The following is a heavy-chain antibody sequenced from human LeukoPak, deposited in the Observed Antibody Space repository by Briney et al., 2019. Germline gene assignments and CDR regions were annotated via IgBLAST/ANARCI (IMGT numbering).Heavy chain of an antibody. J-gene: IGHJ5*02. D-gene: IGHD2-2*01. CDR1: GYTFTGYY. Sequence: GASVKVSCKASGYTFTGYYMHWVRQAPGQGLEWMGWINPNSGGTNYAQKFQGRVTMTRDTSISTAYMELSRLRSDDTAVYYCARGRGYCSSTSCNWFDPWGQGTLVTVSS. CDR2: INPNSGGT. V-gene: IGHV1-2*02. CDR3: ARGRGYCSSTSCNWFDP.